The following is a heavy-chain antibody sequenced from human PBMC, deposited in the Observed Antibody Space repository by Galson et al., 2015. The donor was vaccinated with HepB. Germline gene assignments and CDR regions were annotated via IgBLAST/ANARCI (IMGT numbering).Heavy chain of an antibody. J-gene: IGHJ6*02. V-gene: IGHV3-53*01. CDR3: AMGRVYYGMDV. D-gene: IGHD6-6*01. CDR1: GFIVSTDY. Sequence: SLRLSCAASGFIVSTDYMTWVRQAPGRGLDWVAVIHSGGTTYYAGPVKGRFTISRDDSKNTVYLRMNSLRAEDTAVYYCAMGRVYYGMDVWGQGTTVTVSS. CDR2: IHSGGTT.